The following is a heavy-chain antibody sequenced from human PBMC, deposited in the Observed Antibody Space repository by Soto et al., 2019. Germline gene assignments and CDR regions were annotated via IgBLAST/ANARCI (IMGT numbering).Heavy chain of an antibody. V-gene: IGHV4-4*02. CDR2: IFHSGNA. D-gene: IGHD2-15*01. CDR1: GVSISSGNW. Sequence: SETLSLTCAVSGVSISSGNWWTWVRQTPQRGLEYIGEIFHSGNAKYNPSLKSRVTISIDTSKSQFSLSLDSVTAADTAVYFCARAHAPTLPFDYWGLGTLVTVSS. CDR3: ARAHAPTLPFDY. J-gene: IGHJ4*01.